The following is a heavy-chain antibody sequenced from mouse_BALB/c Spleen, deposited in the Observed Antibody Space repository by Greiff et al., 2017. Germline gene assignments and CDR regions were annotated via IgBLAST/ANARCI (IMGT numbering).Heavy chain of an antibody. Sequence: VQLQQSGDELVKPGASVKLSCKTSGYTFTSYWIQWVKQRPGQGLGWIGEIFPGTGTTYYNEKFKGKATLTIDTSSSTAYMQLSSLTSEDSAVYFCARGGNYEDAMDYWGQGTSVTVSS. CDR2: IFPGTGTT. J-gene: IGHJ4*01. V-gene: IGHV1S132*01. CDR1: GYTFTSYW. D-gene: IGHD2-1*01. CDR3: ARGGNYEDAMDY.